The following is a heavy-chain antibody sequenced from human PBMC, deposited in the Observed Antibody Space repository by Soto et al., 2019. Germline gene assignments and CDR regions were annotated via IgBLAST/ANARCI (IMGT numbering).Heavy chain of an antibody. Sequence: GASVKVSCKASGGTFGSYAISWVRQAPGQGLEWMGGIIPIFGTANYAQKFQGRVTITADKSTSTAYMELSSLRSEDTAAYYCARDGGQDYVGHWFDPWGQGTLVTVSS. CDR3: ARDGGQDYVGHWFDP. J-gene: IGHJ5*02. V-gene: IGHV1-69*06. CDR1: GGTFGSYA. D-gene: IGHD4-17*01. CDR2: IIPIFGTA.